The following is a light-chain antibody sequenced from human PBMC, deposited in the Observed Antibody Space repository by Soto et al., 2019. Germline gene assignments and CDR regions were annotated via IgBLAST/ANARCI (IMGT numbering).Light chain of an antibody. CDR3: QQLSSYPIT. V-gene: IGKV1-9*01. CDR1: QGISSH. J-gene: IGKJ5*01. CDR2: VAS. Sequence: DIPLTQSESFLSASVGNRVTITCRASQGISSHLAWYQQQPAKSPKLLIYVASTLQSGVPSRFSGSGSGTEFTLTISGLQPDDFASYYCQQLSSYPITFGQGTRLEIK.